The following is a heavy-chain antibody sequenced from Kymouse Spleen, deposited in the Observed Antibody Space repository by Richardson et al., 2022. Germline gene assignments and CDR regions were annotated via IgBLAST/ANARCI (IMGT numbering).Heavy chain of an antibody. Sequence: EVQLVESGGGLVQPGRSLRLSCAASGFTFDDYAMHWVRQAPGKGLEWVSGISWNSGSIGYADSVKGRFTISRDNAKNSLYLQMNSLRAEDTALYYCAKARELVRYYYGMDVWGQGTTVTVSS. V-gene: IGHV3-9*01. CDR1: GFTFDDYA. J-gene: IGHJ6*02. CDR2: ISWNSGSI. D-gene: IGHD6-13*01. CDR3: AKARELVRYYYGMDV.